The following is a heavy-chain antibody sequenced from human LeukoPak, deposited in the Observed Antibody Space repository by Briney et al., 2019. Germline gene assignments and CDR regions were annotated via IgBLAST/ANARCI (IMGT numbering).Heavy chain of an antibody. CDR1: GGSISSGSYY. V-gene: IGHV4-61*02. CDR3: ARVRDGYNNDAFDI. Sequence: SETLSLTCTVSGGSISSGSYYWSWIRQPAGKGLEWIGRIYTSGSTNYNPSLKSRVTISVDTSKNQFSLKLSSVTAADTAVYYCARVRDGYNNDAFDIWGQGTMVTVSS. CDR2: IYTSGST. J-gene: IGHJ3*02. D-gene: IGHD5-24*01.